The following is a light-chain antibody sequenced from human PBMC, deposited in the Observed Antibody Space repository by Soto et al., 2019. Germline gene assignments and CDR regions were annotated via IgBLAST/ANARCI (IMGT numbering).Light chain of an antibody. J-gene: IGLJ1*01. V-gene: IGLV2-11*01. CDR1: SSDVGGYNY. Sequence: QSALPQPRSVSVSPGQSVTISCTGTSSDVGGYNYVSWYQQHPGKAPKLMIYDVSKRPSGVPDRFSGSKSGNTASLTISGLQAEDEADYYCCSYAGSYTLGVFGTGTKVTVL. CDR2: DVS. CDR3: CSYAGSYTLGV.